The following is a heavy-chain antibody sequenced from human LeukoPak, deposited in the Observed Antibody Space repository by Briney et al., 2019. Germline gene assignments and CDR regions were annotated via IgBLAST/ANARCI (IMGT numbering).Heavy chain of an antibody. J-gene: IGHJ3*02. CDR3: ARSTYYDILTGYYRDDAFDI. D-gene: IGHD3-9*01. V-gene: IGHV1-46*01. Sequence: ASVKVSCKASGYTFTSYYMHWVRQAPGQGLEWMGIINPSGGSTSYAQKFQGRVTMTRDTSTSTVYMELSSLRSEDTAVYYCARSTYYDILTGYYRDDAFDIWGQGTMVTVSS. CDR1: GYTFTSYY. CDR2: INPSGGST.